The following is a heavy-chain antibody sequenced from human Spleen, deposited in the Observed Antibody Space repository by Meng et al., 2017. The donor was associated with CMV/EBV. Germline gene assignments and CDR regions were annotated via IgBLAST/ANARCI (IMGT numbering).Heavy chain of an antibody. Sequence: TFSSYGMHWVRQAPGKGLEWVAFIRYDGSNKYYADSVKGRFTISRDNSKNTLYLQMNSLRAEDTAVYYCAKGYVLYYYDSSGDAFDIWGQGTMVTVSS. V-gene: IGHV3-30*02. D-gene: IGHD3-22*01. CDR3: AKGYVLYYYDSSGDAFDI. J-gene: IGHJ3*02. CDR1: TFSSYG. CDR2: IRYDGSNK.